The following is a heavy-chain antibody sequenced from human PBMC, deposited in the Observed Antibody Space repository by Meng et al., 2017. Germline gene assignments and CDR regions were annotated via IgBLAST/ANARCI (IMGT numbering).Heavy chain of an antibody. Sequence: GESLKISCAASGFTFSSYWMSWVRQAPGKGLEWVANIKQDGSEKYYVDSVKGRFTISRDNAKNSLYLQMNSLRAEDTAVYYCARDPYCSSTSCYTKRYFDLWGHGTLVTVSS. CDR1: GFTFSSYW. CDR3: ARDPYCSSTSCYTKRYFDL. V-gene: IGHV3-7*01. J-gene: IGHJ2*01. CDR2: IKQDGSEK. D-gene: IGHD2-2*02.